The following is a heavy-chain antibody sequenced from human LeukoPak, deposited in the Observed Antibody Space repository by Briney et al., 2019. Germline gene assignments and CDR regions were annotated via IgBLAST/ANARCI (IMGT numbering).Heavy chain of an antibody. D-gene: IGHD5-18*01. CDR3: ARASVDTAMVTPPGFDY. J-gene: IGHJ4*02. CDR2: ISSSSSYI. Sequence: GGSLRLSCAASGFTFSSYSMNWVRQAPGKGLEWVSSISSSSSYIYYADSVKGRFTISRDNAKNSLYLQMNSLRAEDTAVYYCARASVDTAMVTPPGFDYWGQGTLVTVSS. CDR1: GFTFSSYS. V-gene: IGHV3-21*01.